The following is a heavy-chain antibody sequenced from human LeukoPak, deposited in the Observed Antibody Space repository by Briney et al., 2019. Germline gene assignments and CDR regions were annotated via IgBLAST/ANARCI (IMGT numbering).Heavy chain of an antibody. V-gene: IGHV3-30*18. CDR1: GFTFSSYG. CDR2: ISYDGSNK. J-gene: IGHJ4*02. Sequence: PGRSLRPSCAASGFTFSSYGMHWVRQAPGKGLEWVAVISYDGSNKYYADSVKGRFTISRDNSKNTLYLQMNSLRAEDTAVYYCAKDIAVAGTGKSYWGQGTLVTVSS. CDR3: AKDIAVAGTGKSY. D-gene: IGHD6-19*01.